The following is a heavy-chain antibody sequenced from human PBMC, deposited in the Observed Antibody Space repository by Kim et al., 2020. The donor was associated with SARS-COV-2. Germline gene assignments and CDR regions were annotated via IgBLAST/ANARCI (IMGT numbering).Heavy chain of an antibody. Sequence: GTTYSNPSLKSGVPTSIDTSKNQFSRKVSTVTAADTAEYYCARLDIVRYFDYWGQGALVTVSS. J-gene: IGHJ4*02. CDR2: GTT. CDR3: ARLDIVRYFDY. V-gene: IGHV4-39*01. D-gene: IGHD3-9*01.